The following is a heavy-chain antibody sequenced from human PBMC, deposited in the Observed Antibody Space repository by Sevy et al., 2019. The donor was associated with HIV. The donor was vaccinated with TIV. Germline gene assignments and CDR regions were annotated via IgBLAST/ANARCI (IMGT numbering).Heavy chain of an antibody. CDR1: GFTFSSYG. D-gene: IGHD4-4*01. CDR2: IRYGGSNK. Sequence: GGSLRLSCAASGFTFSSYGMHWVRQAPGKGLEWVAFIRYGGSNKYYADSVKGRFTISRDNSKNTLYLQMNSLRAEDKAVYYCAKEGDYSNYYFDYWGQGTLVTVSS. CDR3: AKEGDYSNYYFDY. V-gene: IGHV3-30*02. J-gene: IGHJ4*02.